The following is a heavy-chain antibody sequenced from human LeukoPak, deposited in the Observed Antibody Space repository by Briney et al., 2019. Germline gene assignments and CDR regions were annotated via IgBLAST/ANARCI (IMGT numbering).Heavy chain of an antibody. CDR3: ARSPLIPSGWLGFDY. CDR1: GDSISNYY. CDR2: IYSGGST. Sequence: SETLSLTCTVSGDSISNYYWSWIRQSPGTGLEWIGYIYSGGSTNYNPSLESRVTISIDTSKNQFSLKLRSVSAADTAVYYCARSPLIPSGWLGFDYWGQGTLVTVSS. D-gene: IGHD6-19*01. V-gene: IGHV4-59*01. J-gene: IGHJ4*02.